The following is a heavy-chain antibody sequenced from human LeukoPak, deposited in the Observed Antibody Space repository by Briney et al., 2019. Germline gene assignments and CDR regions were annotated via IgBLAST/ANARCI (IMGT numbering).Heavy chain of an antibody. D-gene: IGHD3-22*01. CDR1: GYTFTSYG. CDR3: ARLYYYDSSGPTDHY. V-gene: IGHV1-18*01. J-gene: IGHJ4*02. CDR2: ISAYNGNT. Sequence: ASVKVSCKASGYTFTSYGISWVRQAPGQGLEWMGWISAYNGNTNYAQKFQGRVTITADKSTSTAYMELSSLRSEDTAVYYCARLYYYDSSGPTDHYWGQGTLVTVSS.